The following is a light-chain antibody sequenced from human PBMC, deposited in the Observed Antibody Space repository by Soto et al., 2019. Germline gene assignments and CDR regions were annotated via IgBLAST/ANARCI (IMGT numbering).Light chain of an antibody. CDR3: QKYNGAPLT. CDR1: QDIRNY. CDR2: AAS. J-gene: IGKJ4*01. V-gene: IGKV1-27*01. Sequence: DIQMTQSPSSLSASVGDRVTITCRASQDIRNYLAWYQQKPGKVPKLLISAASTLQPGVPSRFSGSGSGTDFTLTISSLQPEDVATYYCQKYNGAPLTFGGGTKVEIK.